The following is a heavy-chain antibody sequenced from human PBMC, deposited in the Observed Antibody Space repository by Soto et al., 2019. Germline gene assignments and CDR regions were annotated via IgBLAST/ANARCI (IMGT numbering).Heavy chain of an antibody. CDR1: GLSLSTTGVG. D-gene: IGHD2-21*02. CDR2: IYWDDDK. V-gene: IGHV2-5*02. J-gene: IGHJ6*02. Sequence: QITLKESGPTLVKPTQTLTLTCTFSGLSLSTTGVGVGWIRQPPGKALEWLALIYWDDDKRYSPSLKSRLTITKDTSKNHVVLTMTNMDPVDTATYYCVQSRCGGDCHQSYSSHSYYGLDVWGQGTTVTVSS. CDR3: VQSRCGGDCHQSYSSHSYYGLDV.